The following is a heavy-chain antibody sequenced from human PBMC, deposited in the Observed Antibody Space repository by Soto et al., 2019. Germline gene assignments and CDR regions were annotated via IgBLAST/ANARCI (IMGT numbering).Heavy chain of an antibody. CDR2: IGPESGAT. D-gene: IGHD5-12*01. V-gene: IGHV1-2*02. Sequence: ASVKVSCKASGYTFAGHYIHWVRQAPEQGPEWMGEIGPESGATRYAQKFQGRVTMTMDMSITTVYMELSNLSPDDTAVYYCGRGRSGQIVVFYWAQGTPVTVSS. CDR1: GYTFAGHY. J-gene: IGHJ4*02. CDR3: GRGRSGQIVVFY.